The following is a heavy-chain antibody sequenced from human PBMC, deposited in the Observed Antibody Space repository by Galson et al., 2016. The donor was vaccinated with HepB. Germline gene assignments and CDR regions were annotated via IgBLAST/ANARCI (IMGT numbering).Heavy chain of an antibody. CDR1: GFSLSTSGVG. Sequence: PALVKPTQTLTLTCTFSGFSLSTSGVGVGWIRQPPGKALEWLALIYWAADKRYSSSLKSRLTITKDTSKNQVVLRMTNTDPVDTATYYCARLDNGDYGTLDYWGQGTLVTVSS. J-gene: IGHJ4*02. D-gene: IGHD4-17*01. V-gene: IGHV2-5*02. CDR3: ARLDNGDYGTLDY. CDR2: IYWAADK.